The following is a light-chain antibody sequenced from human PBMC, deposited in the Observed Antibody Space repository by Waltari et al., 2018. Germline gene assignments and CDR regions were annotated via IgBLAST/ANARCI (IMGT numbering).Light chain of an antibody. CDR3: CSYAGSSVFKVL. CDR2: EVN. Sequence: QSALTQPAPVSGSPGQSIPTSCTATRSDVGRFVLVSWSQQHPGKAPKLMIYEVNKRPSGVSDRFSGSKSGSTAFLTISGLQAEDEAHYYCCSYAGSSVFKVLFGGGTKLTVL. CDR1: RSDVGRFVL. V-gene: IGLV2-23*02. J-gene: IGLJ2*01.